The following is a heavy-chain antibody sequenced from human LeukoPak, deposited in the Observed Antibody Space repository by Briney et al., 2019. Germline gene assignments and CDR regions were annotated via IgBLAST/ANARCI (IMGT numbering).Heavy chain of an antibody. D-gene: IGHD6-19*01. J-gene: IGHJ4*02. V-gene: IGHV3-23*01. Sequence: GGSLRLSCTASGFTFSSYAMNWVRQAPGKGLEWVSGIGAGGTFTYYADSVKGRFTIFRDNSKNTLYLQMNSLRAEDTAVYYCARVGPSSGWPEIDYWGQGTLVTVSS. CDR1: GFTFSSYA. CDR2: IGAGGTFT. CDR3: ARVGPSSGWPEIDY.